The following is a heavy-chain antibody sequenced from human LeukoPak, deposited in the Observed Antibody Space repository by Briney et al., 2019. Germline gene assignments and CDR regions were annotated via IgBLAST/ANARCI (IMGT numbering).Heavy chain of an antibody. CDR2: ISYRGST. D-gene: IGHD3-10*01. CDR1: GGSISSYY. J-gene: IGHJ4*02. V-gene: IGHV4-59*12. Sequence: SETLSLTCTVSGGSISSYYWSWIRQPPGKGLEWIGYISYRGSTNYNPSLKSRVTMSVDTSKNQFSLKLSSVTAADTAVYYCARGVTTLLWFGELLNSHFDYWGQGTLVTVSS. CDR3: ARGVTTLLWFGELLNSHFDY.